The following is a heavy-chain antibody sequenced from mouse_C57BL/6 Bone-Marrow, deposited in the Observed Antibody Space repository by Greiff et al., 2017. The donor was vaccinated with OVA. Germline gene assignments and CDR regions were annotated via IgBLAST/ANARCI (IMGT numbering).Heavy chain of an antibody. D-gene: IGHD2-3*01. CDR2: IYPGSGST. J-gene: IGHJ4*01. V-gene: IGHV1-55*01. CDR3: AREDGYYGYAMDY. CDR1: GYTFTSYW. Sequence: QVQLQQPGAELVKPGASVKMSCKASGYTFTSYWITWVKQRPGQGLEWIGDIYPGSGSTNYNEKFKSKATLTVDTSSSTAYMQLSSLTSEDSAVYYGAREDGYYGYAMDYWGQGTSVTVSS.